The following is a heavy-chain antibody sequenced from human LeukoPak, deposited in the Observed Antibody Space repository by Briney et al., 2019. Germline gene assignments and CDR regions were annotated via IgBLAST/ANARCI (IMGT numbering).Heavy chain of an antibody. J-gene: IGHJ5*02. CDR3: AKESTSTFSIDP. V-gene: IGHV3-23*01. CDR1: GFTFSSYA. Sequence: GTSLRLSCAASGFTFSSYAMSWVRQAPGKGLEWVSAISGSGSSTYYADSVKGRFTISRDNSKNTLYLQMSSLRAEDTAVYYCAKESTSTFSIDPWGQGTLVTVSS. D-gene: IGHD3-16*01. CDR2: ISGSGSST.